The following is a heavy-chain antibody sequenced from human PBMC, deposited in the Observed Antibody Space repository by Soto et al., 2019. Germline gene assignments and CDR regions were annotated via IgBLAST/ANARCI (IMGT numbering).Heavy chain of an antibody. V-gene: IGHV4-4*02. J-gene: IGHJ4*02. CDR2: IYQSGST. Sequence: PSETLSLTCAVSGGSISSSNWWSWVRQPPGKGLEWIGEIYQSGSTNYNPSLKSRVIISMDKSKNQFSLKLSSVTAADTAVYYFATQSPGSYHFDYWGQGHLDTGSS. D-gene: IGHD3-10*01. CDR1: GGSISSSNW. CDR3: ATQSPGSYHFDY.